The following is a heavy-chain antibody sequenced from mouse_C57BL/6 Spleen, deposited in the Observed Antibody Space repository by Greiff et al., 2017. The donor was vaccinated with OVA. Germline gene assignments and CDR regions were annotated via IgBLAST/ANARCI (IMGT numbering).Heavy chain of an antibody. CDR3: ARDGTGIDY. CDR1: GYTFTSYW. J-gene: IGHJ2*01. D-gene: IGHD4-1*01. V-gene: IGHV1-59*01. Sequence: QVQLQQPGAELVRPGTSVKLSCKASGYTFTSYWMHWVKQRPGQGLEWIGVIDPSDSYTNYNQKFKGKATLTVDTSSSTAYMQLSSLTSEDSAVYYCARDGTGIDYGGQGTTLTVSS. CDR2: IDPSDSYT.